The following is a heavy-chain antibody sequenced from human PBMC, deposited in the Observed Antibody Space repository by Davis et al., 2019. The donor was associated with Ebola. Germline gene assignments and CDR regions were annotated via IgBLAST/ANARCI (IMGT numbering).Heavy chain of an antibody. D-gene: IGHD3-3*01. J-gene: IGHJ5*02. CDR2: ISYDGSNK. Sequence: GGSLRLSCAASGFTFSSYAMHWVRQAPGKGLEWVAVISYDGSNKYYADSVKGRFTISRDNSKNTLYLQMNSLRAEDTAVYYCARGTYYDFWSAPMGTWGQGTLVTVSS. V-gene: IGHV3-30-3*01. CDR1: GFTFSSYA. CDR3: ARGTYYDFWSAPMGT.